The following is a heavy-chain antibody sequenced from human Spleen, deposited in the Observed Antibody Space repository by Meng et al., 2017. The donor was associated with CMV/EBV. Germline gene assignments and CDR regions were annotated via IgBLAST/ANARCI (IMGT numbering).Heavy chain of an antibody. J-gene: IGHJ4*02. V-gene: IGHV3-30*02. CDR1: GFTFSYFG. CDR3: AKDWVDYGDYAGPDY. Sequence: GESLKISCAASGFTFSYFGMHWVRQAPGKGLEWVAFIRYDGSNKYYADAVNRRFAISRDNPKNTLYLQMNSLSTEDTAVYYCAKDWVDYGDYAGPDYWGQGTLVTVSS. D-gene: IGHD4-17*01. CDR2: IRYDGSNK.